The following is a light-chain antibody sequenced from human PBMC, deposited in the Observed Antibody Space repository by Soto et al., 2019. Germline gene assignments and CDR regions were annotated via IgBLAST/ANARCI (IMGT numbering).Light chain of an antibody. CDR3: QKFNSGPFT. Sequence: DIQMTQSPSSLSASVGDRVTITCWASQDISNYLAWYQQKPGKVPELLIYAASTLQSGVPSRFSGSGSATDFTLTISSLQPEDVATYYCQKFNSGPFTFGPGTTVDIK. CDR1: QDISNY. V-gene: IGKV1-27*01. J-gene: IGKJ3*01. CDR2: AAS.